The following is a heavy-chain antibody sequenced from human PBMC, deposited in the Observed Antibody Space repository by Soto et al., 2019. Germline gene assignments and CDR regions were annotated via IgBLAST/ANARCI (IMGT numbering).Heavy chain of an antibody. CDR1: GGSFSGYY. D-gene: IGHD6-13*01. CDR3: ARVSAAAGKDFAY. J-gene: IGHJ4*02. V-gene: IGHV4-34*01. CDR2: INHSGST. Sequence: SETLSLTCAVYGGSFSGYYWSWIRQPPGKGLEWIGEINHSGSTNYNPSLKSRVTISVDTSKNQFSLKLSSVTAADTAVYYCARVSAAAGKDFAYWGQGTLVTVSS.